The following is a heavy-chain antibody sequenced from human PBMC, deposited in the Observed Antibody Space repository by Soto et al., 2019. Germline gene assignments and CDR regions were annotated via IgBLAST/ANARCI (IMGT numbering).Heavy chain of an antibody. V-gene: IGHV3-23*01. CDR3: AKVVPRDSYDSSGSYYFDY. Sequence: TGGSLRLSCAASGFTFSSYAMSWFRQAPGKGRDWGSAISGSGGSTYYADSVKGRFTISRDNSKNTLYRQRNSLRAEDPAVYYCAKVVPRDSYDSSGSYYFDYWGQGTLVTVSS. CDR2: ISGSGGST. J-gene: IGHJ4*02. D-gene: IGHD3-22*01. CDR1: GFTFSSYA.